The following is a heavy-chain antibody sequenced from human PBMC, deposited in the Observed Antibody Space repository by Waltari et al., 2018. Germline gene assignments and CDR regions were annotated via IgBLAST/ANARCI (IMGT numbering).Heavy chain of an antibody. J-gene: IGHJ3*02. CDR2: VSYDGSGT. D-gene: IGHD1-1*01. Sequence: QVTLVESGGTVVRPGKSLRLSWVGSGFIFGSDGVPWCRQAPGKGLEWVAGVSYDGSGTYYGDSVKGRFTISRDNSNNTLHLQMTSLRDEDTAIFYCARGPVGGTKRGAFDIWGQGTMVTVSS. V-gene: IGHV3-30*03. CDR1: GFIFGSDG. CDR3: ARGPVGGTKRGAFDI.